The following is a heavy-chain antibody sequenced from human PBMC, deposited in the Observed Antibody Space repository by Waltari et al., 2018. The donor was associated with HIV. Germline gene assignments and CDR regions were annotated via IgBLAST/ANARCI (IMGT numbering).Heavy chain of an antibody. CDR1: GGSIASSDSF. Sequence: QVQLQESGPGFVKPSETLSLICNVSGGSIASSDSFWAWIRQSPGLQRAGVGSALYTRRPDLFTGQFFAKSSLKSRVALSVDTTKNQVSLRLTSVTAADTGLYYCVRHAAEFRPDFGWILAGVFEPWGLGTQVIVS. J-gene: IGHJ1*01. CDR2: ALYTRRPDLFTGQF. CDR3: VRHAAEFRPDFGWILAGVFEP. D-gene: IGHD6-19*01. V-gene: IGHV4-39*01.